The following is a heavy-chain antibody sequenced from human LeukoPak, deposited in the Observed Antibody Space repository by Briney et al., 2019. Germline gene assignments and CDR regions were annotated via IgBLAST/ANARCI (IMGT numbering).Heavy chain of an antibody. CDR1: GGSISSSSYY. D-gene: IGHD3-22*01. Sequence: SSETLSLTCTVSGGSISSSSYYWGWLRQPPGKGLEWIASIYYSGTTYYNPSLKSRVSISADTSKNQFSLKLSSVTAADTAVYYCTSRGWIVGLVDYWGQGTLVTVPS. V-gene: IGHV4-39*01. CDR3: TSRGWIVGLVDY. J-gene: IGHJ4*02. CDR2: IYYSGTT.